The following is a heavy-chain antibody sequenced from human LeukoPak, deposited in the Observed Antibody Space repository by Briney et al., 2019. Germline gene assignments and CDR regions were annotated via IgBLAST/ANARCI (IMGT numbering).Heavy chain of an antibody. CDR3: ARGVYYYDSSGYYILGY. D-gene: IGHD3-22*01. CDR1: GFXFDDYG. V-gene: IGHV3-20*04. CDR2: INWNGGCT. J-gene: IGHJ4*02. Sequence: GGSLRLSCAASGFXFDDYGISWVRQVPGKGLEWVSGINWNGGCTGYADSVKGRFTISRDNAKNSLYLQMNSLRAEDTALYYCARGVYYYDSSGYYILGYWGQGILVTVSS.